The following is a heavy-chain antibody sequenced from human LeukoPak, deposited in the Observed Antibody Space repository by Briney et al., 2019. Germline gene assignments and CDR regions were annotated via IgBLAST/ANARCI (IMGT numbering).Heavy chain of an antibody. CDR2: ISDSSAM. Sequence: GGSLRLSCAASGFTFSSYAMSWVRRAPGKGLEWVSYISDSSAMYYADSVRGRFTISRENDKNSLFLQMNSLRAEDTAVYYCARDGGYSGFDADCWGQGTLVTVSS. D-gene: IGHD5-12*01. J-gene: IGHJ4*02. V-gene: IGHV3-48*01. CDR1: GFTFSSYA. CDR3: ARDGGYSGFDADC.